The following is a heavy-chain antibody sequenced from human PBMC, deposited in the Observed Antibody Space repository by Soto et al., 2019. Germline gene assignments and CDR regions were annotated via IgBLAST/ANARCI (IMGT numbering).Heavy chain of an antibody. J-gene: IGHJ3*02. Sequence: QVQLVESGGGVVQPGRSLRLSCAASGFTFSSYAMHWVRQAPGKGLEWVAVISYDGSNKYYADSVKGRFTISRDNSKNTLYLQMNSLRADDTAVYYCASPLYDSSGYSYDAFDIWGQGTMVTVSS. CDR2: ISYDGSNK. CDR3: ASPLYDSSGYSYDAFDI. CDR1: GFTFSSYA. V-gene: IGHV3-30-3*01. D-gene: IGHD3-22*01.